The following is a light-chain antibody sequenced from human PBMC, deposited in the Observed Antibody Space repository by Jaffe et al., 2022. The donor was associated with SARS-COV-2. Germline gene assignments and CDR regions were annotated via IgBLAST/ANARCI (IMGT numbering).Light chain of an antibody. CDR1: QSVLYSSNNKNY. J-gene: IGKJ2*01. Sequence: DIVMTQSPDSLAVSLGERATINCKSSQSVLYSSNNKNYLAWYQLKPGQPPKLLIYWASTRESGVPDRFSGSGSGTDFTLTISSLQAEDVAVYYCQQYYNSYTFGQGTRLEIK. V-gene: IGKV4-1*01. CDR3: QQYYNSYT. CDR2: WAS.